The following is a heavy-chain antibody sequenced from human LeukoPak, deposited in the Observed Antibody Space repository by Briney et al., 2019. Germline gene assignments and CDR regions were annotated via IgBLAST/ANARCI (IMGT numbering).Heavy chain of an antibody. CDR1: GFTFSSYA. Sequence: SGGSLRLSCAASGFTFSSYAMSWVRQALGKGLEWVSIIGSGGSTYYADSVKGRFTISRDNSKNTLYLQMNSLRAEDAAVYYCAKGVVPAAVLRFDAFDIWGQGTMVTVSS. CDR3: AKGVVPAAVLRFDAFDI. D-gene: IGHD2-2*01. CDR2: IGSGGST. J-gene: IGHJ3*02. V-gene: IGHV3-23*01.